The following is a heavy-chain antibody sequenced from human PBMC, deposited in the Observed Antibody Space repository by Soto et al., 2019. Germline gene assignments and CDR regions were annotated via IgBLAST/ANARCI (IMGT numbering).Heavy chain of an antibody. V-gene: IGHV4-39*01. J-gene: IGHJ6*03. Sequence: PSETLSLTCTVSGGSISSSSYYWGWIRQPPGKGLDWIGSIYYSGSTYYNPYLKSRVTISVDTSKNQFSLKLSSVTAADTVVYYCARLGARVYYYMDVWGKGTTVTVSS. CDR3: ARLGARVYYYMDV. CDR1: GGSISSSSYY. CDR2: IYYSGST.